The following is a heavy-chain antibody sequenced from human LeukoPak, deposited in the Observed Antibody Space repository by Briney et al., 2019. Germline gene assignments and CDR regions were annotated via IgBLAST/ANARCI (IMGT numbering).Heavy chain of an antibody. CDR1: GYTFTSYD. J-gene: IGHJ4*02. CDR2: MNPNSGNT. Sequence: ASVKVSCKASGYTFTSYDINWVRQATGQGLEWMGWMNPNSGNTGYAQKFQGRVTITRNTSISTAYMELSSLRSEDTAVYYCAREVAGEYYFDYWGQGTLVTVSS. CDR3: AREVAGEYYFDY. D-gene: IGHD6-19*01. V-gene: IGHV1-8*03.